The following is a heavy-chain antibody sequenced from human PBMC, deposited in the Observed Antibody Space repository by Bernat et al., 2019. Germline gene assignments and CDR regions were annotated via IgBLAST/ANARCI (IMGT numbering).Heavy chain of an antibody. D-gene: IGHD6-13*01. J-gene: IGHJ4*02. CDR1: GFTFSSYW. CDR2: IKQDGGVQ. V-gene: IGHV3-7*03. CDR3: AKGTSIAANIFDF. Sequence: EVQLVESGGDLVQPGGSLRLSCAASGFTFSSYWMNWVRQAPGKGLEWVANIKQDGGVQYYVDSVKGRFTISRDNAKNSLYLQMNSLRADDTAVYYFAKGTSIAANIFDFWGQGALVTVSS.